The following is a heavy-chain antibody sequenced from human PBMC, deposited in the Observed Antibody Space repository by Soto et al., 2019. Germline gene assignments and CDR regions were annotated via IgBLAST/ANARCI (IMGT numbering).Heavy chain of an antibody. D-gene: IGHD2-21*02. CDR3: ARAGCGADCYSGYYFDY. CDR1: GGSISSGGYY. V-gene: IGHV4-31*03. J-gene: IGHJ4*02. CDR2: IYYSGST. Sequence: SETLSLTCTVSGGSISSGGYYWTWIRQHPGKGLEWIGYIYYSGSTRYNPSLYGRVSISVDTSKSQFSLRLSSVTAADTAVYFCARAGCGADCYSGYYFDYWGQGTLVTVSS.